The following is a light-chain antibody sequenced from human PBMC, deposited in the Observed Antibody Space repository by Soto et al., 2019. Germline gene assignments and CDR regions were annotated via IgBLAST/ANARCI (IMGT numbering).Light chain of an antibody. CDR3: SSYTSSSTVV. CDR2: EVS. V-gene: IGLV2-14*01. J-gene: IGLJ2*01. Sequence: QSALTQPASVSGSPGQSITISCTGTSSDVGGYNYVSWYQQHPGKAPKLMIYEVSNRPSGVSNRISGSKSGNTASLTISGLQAEDEADYYCSSYTSSSTVVFGGGTKVTVL. CDR1: SSDVGGYNY.